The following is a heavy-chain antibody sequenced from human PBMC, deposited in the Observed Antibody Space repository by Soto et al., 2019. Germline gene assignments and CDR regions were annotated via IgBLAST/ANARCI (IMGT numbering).Heavy chain of an antibody. CDR1: GFTVSSNY. J-gene: IGHJ6*02. V-gene: IGHV3-53*01. CDR3: ARGENYYYYGMDV. CDR2: IYSGGST. Sequence: GGSLRLSCAASGFTVSSNYMSWVRQAPGKGLEWVSVIYSGGSTYYADSVKGRFTISRDNSKNTLYLQMNSLRAEDTAVYYCARGENYYYYGMDVWGQGTTVTVS.